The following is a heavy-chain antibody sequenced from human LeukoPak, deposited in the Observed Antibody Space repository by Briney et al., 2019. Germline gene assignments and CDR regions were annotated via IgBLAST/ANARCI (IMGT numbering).Heavy chain of an antibody. V-gene: IGHV4-4*07. J-gene: IGHJ4*02. D-gene: IGHD6-13*01. CDR1: GGSISSYY. Sequence: SETLSLTCTVSGGSISSYYRSWIRQPAGKGLEWIGRIYTSGSTNYNPSLKSRVTMSVDTSKNQFSLKLSSVTAADTAVYYCAREIFYSSSFDYWGQGTLVTVSS. CDR2: IYTSGST. CDR3: AREIFYSSSFDY.